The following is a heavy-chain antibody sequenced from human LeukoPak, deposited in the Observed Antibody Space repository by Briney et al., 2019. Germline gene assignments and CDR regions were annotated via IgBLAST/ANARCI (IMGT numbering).Heavy chain of an antibody. Sequence: SETLSLTCAVYGGSFSGYYWSWIRQPPGKGLEWIGEINHSGSTNYNPSLKSRVTISVDTSKNQFSLKLSSVTAADTAVYYCARASRGYSYGYSYYYYYMGAWGKGTTVTVSS. CDR3: ARASRGYSYGYSYYYYYMGA. CDR1: GGSFSGYY. V-gene: IGHV4-34*01. CDR2: INHSGST. J-gene: IGHJ6*03. D-gene: IGHD5-18*01.